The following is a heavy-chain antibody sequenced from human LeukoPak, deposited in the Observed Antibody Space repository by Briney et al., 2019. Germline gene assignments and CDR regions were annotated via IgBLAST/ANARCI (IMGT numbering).Heavy chain of an antibody. Sequence: GGSLRLSCAASRLPFSRYSMNWVRQAPGKGLEWVSSISGGGETTYYADSAKGRFTISRDNSQNTLYLQLNSLRAEDTAVYYCARDYADYVGYFFFDYWGQGTLVTVSS. CDR3: ARDYADYVGYFFFDY. CDR1: RLPFSRYS. V-gene: IGHV3-23*01. CDR2: ISGGGETT. J-gene: IGHJ4*02. D-gene: IGHD4-17*01.